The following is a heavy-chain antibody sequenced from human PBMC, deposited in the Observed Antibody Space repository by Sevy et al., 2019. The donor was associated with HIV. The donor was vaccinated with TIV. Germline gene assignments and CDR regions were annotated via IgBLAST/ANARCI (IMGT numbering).Heavy chain of an antibody. CDR3: VKAIAKDGSF. J-gene: IGHJ4*02. CDR1: GFSLNNYW. CDR2: INQDGSVK. Sequence: GGSLRLSCVASGFSLNNYWMNWVRQAPGKGLEWVANINQDGSVKYYVDSVRGSFTISRDKARNLVFLQMSSLRVDDSALYYCVKAIAKDGSFWGQGTLVTVSS. V-gene: IGHV3-7*01. D-gene: IGHD6-13*01.